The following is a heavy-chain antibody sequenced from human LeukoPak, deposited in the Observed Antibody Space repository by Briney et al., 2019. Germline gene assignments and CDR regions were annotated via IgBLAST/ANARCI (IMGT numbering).Heavy chain of an antibody. CDR2: ISGSGGST. CDR1: GFTFSSYG. CDR3: AKDRAIYRYSGYDLGPMDV. J-gene: IGHJ6*04. D-gene: IGHD5-12*01. V-gene: IGHV3-23*01. Sequence: GGSLRLSCAASGFTFSSYGMSWVRQAPGKGLEWVSAISGSGGSTYYADSVKGRFTISRDNSKNTLYLQMNSLRAEDTAVYYCAKDRAIYRYSGYDLGPMDVWGKGTTVTISS.